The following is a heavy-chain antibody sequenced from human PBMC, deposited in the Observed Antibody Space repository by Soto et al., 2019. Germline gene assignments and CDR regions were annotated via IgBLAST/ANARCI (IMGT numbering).Heavy chain of an antibody. D-gene: IGHD2-15*01. J-gene: IGHJ4*02. CDR3: ARVRDAIVVVVAALFDY. Sequence: QVQLVESGGGLVKPGGSLRLSCAASGFTFSDYYMSWIRQAPGKGLEWVSYISSSGSTIYYADSLKGRFTISRDNAKNSLYLQMNSLGAEDTAVYYCARVRDAIVVVVAALFDYWGQGTLVTVSS. CDR2: ISSSGSTI. V-gene: IGHV3-11*01. CDR1: GFTFSDYY.